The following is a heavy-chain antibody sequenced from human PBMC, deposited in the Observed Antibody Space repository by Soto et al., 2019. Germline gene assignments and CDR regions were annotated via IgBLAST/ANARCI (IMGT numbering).Heavy chain of an antibody. J-gene: IGHJ4*02. CDR2: INSDGSST. V-gene: IGHV3-74*01. Sequence: SLRLSCAASGFTFSSYWMHWVRQAPGKGLVWVSRINSDGSSTSYADSVKGRFTISRDNAKNTLYLQMNSLRAEDTAVYYCARALYSSRWDDYFDNWGQGTPVTVSS. D-gene: IGHD6-13*01. CDR3: ARALYSSRWDDYFDN. CDR1: GFTFSSYW.